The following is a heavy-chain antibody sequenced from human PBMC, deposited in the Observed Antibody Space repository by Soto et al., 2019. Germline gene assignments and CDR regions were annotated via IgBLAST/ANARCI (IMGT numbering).Heavy chain of an antibody. V-gene: IGHV4-38-2*01. CDR2: IYHSGST. CDR3: ARSGARITIFGVVIPYNWFDP. D-gene: IGHD3-3*01. J-gene: IGHJ5*02. Sequence: TSETLSLTCAVSGYSISSGYYWGWIRQPPGKGLEWIGSIYHSGSTYYNPSLKSRVTISVDTSKNKFSLKLSSVTAADTAVYYCARSGARITIFGVVIPYNWFDPWGQGTLVTVSS. CDR1: GYSISSGYY.